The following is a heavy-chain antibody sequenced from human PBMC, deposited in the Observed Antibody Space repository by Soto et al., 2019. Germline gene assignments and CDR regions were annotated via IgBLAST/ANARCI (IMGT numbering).Heavy chain of an antibody. V-gene: IGHV3-21*01. D-gene: IGHD1-26*01. CDR2: ISSSSSYI. Sequence: EVQLVESGGGPVKPGGSLRLSCAASGFTFTSYSINWVRQAPGKGLEWVSSISSSSSYIFYSDSVKGRFTISRDNAKNSVYLQMNSLRAEDTAVYYCARDPGGWEWPEAIDYWGQGTLVTVSS. CDR1: GFTFTSYS. CDR3: ARDPGGWEWPEAIDY. J-gene: IGHJ4*02.